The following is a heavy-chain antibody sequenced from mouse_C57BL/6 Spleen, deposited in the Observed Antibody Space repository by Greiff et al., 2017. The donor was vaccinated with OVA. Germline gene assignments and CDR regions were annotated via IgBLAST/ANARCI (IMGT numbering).Heavy chain of an antibody. CDR1: GYTFTSYW. D-gene: IGHD1-1*01. V-gene: IGHV1-74*01. Sequence: QVQLKQPGAELVKPGASVKVSCKASGYTFTSYWMHWVKQRPGQGLEWIGRIHPSDSDTNYNQKFKGKATLTVDKSSSTAYMQLSSLTSEDSAVYYCAIGNYGSSYDAMDYWGQGTSVTVSS. J-gene: IGHJ4*01. CDR3: AIGNYGSSYDAMDY. CDR2: IHPSDSDT.